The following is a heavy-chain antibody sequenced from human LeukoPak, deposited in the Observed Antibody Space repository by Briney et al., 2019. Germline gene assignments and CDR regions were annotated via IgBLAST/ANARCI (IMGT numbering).Heavy chain of an antibody. J-gene: IGHJ4*02. CDR1: GFTFSSYS. V-gene: IGHV3-48*04. CDR2: ISSSSSTI. Sequence: GGSLRLSCAASGFTFSSYSMNWVRQAPGKGLEWVSYISSSSSTIYYADSVKGRFTISRDNAKNSLYLQMNSLRAEDTAVYYCARDEDSLCSSTSCYKGYLDYWGQGTLVTVSS. CDR3: ARDEDSLCSSTSCYKGYLDY. D-gene: IGHD2-2*01.